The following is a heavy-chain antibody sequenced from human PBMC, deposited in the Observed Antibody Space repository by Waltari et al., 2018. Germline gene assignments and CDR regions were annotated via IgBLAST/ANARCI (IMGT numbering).Heavy chain of an antibody. CDR2: INPSGGST. D-gene: IGHD4-17*01. Sequence: QVQLVQSGAEVKKPGASVKVSCKASGYTFTSYYMHWVRQAPGQGLEWMGIINPSGGSTSYAQKFQGRVTMTRDTSTSTVYMELSSLRSEDTAVYYCARGVMTTVTKNHLFPGYDYWGQGTLVTVSS. CDR3: ARGVMTTVTKNHLFPGYDY. J-gene: IGHJ4*02. V-gene: IGHV1-46*01. CDR1: GYTFTSYY.